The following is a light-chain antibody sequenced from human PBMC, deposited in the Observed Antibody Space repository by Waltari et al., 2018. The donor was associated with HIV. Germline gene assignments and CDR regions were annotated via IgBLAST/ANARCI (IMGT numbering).Light chain of an antibody. CDR2: DNS. CDR3: GTWDSRLSAVV. V-gene: IGLV1-51*01. Sequence: QSVFPQQPSVPAAPGQNVTISCSGSSPNNAINYVSLYQQLPGTAPKLLIFDNSKRPSGIPDRFSGSRSGTSATLGITGLQTRDEADYHCGTWDSRLSAVVFGGGTKLTVL. J-gene: IGLJ3*02. CDR1: SPNNAINY.